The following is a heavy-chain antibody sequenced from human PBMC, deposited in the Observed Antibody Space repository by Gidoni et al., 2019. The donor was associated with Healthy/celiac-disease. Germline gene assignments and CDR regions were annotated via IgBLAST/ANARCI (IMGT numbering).Heavy chain of an antibody. J-gene: IGHJ6*02. CDR1: YG. Sequence: YGMHWVRQAPGKGLEWVAVISYDGSNKYYADSVKGRFTISIDNSKNTRYLQMHSLRAEDTAVYYCAKDSRLVLGSYYYYGMDVWGQGTTVTVSS. CDR2: ISYDGSNK. V-gene: IGHV3-30*18. D-gene: IGHD6-19*01. CDR3: AKDSRLVLGSYYYYGMDV.